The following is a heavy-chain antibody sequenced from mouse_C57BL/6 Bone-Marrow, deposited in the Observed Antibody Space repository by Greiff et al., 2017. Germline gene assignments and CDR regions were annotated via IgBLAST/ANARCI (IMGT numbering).Heavy chain of an antibody. D-gene: IGHD1-1*01. CDR1: GYTFTSYD. V-gene: IGHV1-85*01. J-gene: IGHJ1*03. CDR3: ARLEFDGSSGDWYFDV. Sequence: QVHVKQSGPELVKPGASVKLSCKASGYTFTSYDINWVKQRPGQGLEWIGWIYPRAVSTKYNEKFKGKATLTVDTSSSTAYMELHSLPSADSAVYFCARLEFDGSSGDWYFDVWGTGTTVTVSS. CDR2: IYPRAVST.